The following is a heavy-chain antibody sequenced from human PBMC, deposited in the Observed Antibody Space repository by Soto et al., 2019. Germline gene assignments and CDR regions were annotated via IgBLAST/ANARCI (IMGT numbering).Heavy chain of an antibody. V-gene: IGHV4-59*12. CDR3: ARDGYSYGYNHYYYMDV. CDR1: GGSISSYY. J-gene: IGHJ6*03. D-gene: IGHD5-18*01. CDR2: IYYSGST. Sequence: SETLSLTCTVSGGSISSYYWSWIRQPPGKGLEWIGYIYYSGSTNYNPSLKSRATISVDTSKNQFSLKLSSVTAADTAVYYCARDGYSYGYNHYYYMDVWGKGTTVTVSS.